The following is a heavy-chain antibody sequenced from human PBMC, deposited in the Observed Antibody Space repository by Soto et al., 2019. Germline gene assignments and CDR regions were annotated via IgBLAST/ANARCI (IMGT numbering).Heavy chain of an antibody. Sequence: ASVKVSCKASGYTFTSYDINWVRQATVQGLEWMGWMNPNSGNTGYAQKFQGRVTMTRNTSISTAYMELSSLRSEDTAVYYCARDRHYNGSGSHYGMDVWGQGTTVTVSS. CDR2: MNPNSGNT. J-gene: IGHJ6*02. CDR1: GYTFTSYD. CDR3: ARDRHYNGSGSHYGMDV. V-gene: IGHV1-8*01. D-gene: IGHD3-10*01.